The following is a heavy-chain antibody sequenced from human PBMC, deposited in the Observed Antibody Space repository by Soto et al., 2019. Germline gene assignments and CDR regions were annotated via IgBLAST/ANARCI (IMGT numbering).Heavy chain of an antibody. CDR1: GFTFSDYY. Sequence: GGSLRLSCAASGFTFSDYYMSWIRQAPGKGLEWVSYISSSGSTIYYADSVKGRFTISRDNPKNSLYLQMNSLRAEDTAVYYCGGDYRWGVSSFDPWGQGTLVTVSS. J-gene: IGHJ5*02. V-gene: IGHV3-11*01. CDR3: GGDYRWGVSSFDP. D-gene: IGHD1-26*01. CDR2: ISSSGSTI.